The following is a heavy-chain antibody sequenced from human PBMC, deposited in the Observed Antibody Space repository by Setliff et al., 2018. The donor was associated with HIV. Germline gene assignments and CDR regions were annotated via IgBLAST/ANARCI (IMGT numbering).Heavy chain of an antibody. Sequence: SETLSLTCTVSDGAISSWYWNWIRQPPGKGLEWIGNIFSGGSTQYNPSLESRVTISVDTSKNQFSLKLTSLTAADTAVYYCARRYVTAFDIWGQGTMVTVSS. D-gene: IGHD3-10*02. CDR3: ARRYVTAFDI. V-gene: IGHV4-4*09. CDR2: IFSGGST. CDR1: DGAISSWY. J-gene: IGHJ3*02.